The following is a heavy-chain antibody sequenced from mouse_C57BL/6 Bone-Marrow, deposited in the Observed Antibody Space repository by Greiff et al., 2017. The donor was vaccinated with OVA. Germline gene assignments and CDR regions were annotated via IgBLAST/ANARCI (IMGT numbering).Heavy chain of an antibody. D-gene: IGHD1-1*01. CDR1: GYTFTSYW. CDR2: IDPSDSYT. Sequence: VQLQQPGAELVMPGASVKLSCKASGYTFTSYWMHWVKQRPGQGLEWIGEIDPSDSYTNYNQKFKGKSTLTVDKSSSTAYMQLSSLTSEDSAVYYCASGDYYGTYWYFDVWGTGTTVTVSS. CDR3: ASGDYYGTYWYFDV. V-gene: IGHV1-69*01. J-gene: IGHJ1*03.